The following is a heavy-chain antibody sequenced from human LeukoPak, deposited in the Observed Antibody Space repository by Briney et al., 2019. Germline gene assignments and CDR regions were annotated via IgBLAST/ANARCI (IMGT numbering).Heavy chain of an antibody. V-gene: IGHV3-48*03. Sequence: PGGSLRLSCAASGFTFSSYEMNWVRQAPGKGLEWVSYISLSGSDTYYADSMRGRFTISRDNAKNSLYLQMNSLKPEDTAVYYCARVAEAAAFDSWGQGTLVTVSS. CDR2: ISLSGSDT. CDR3: ARVAEAAAFDS. D-gene: IGHD6-13*01. CDR1: GFTFSSYE. J-gene: IGHJ4*02.